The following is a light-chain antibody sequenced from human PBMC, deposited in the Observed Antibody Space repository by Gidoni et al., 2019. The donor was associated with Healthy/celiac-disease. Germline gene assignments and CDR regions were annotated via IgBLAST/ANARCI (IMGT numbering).Light chain of an antibody. CDR1: QSISSW. CDR3: QQYNSYPLT. CDR2: NAS. Sequence: DIQMTQSPSTLSASVGDRVTITCRGSQSISSWLTWYRQKPGKVPKLLIYNASSLESGVPSRFSGSGSGTQFTLTIRSLQPDDFATYYCQQYNSYPLTFGGGTKVEIK. J-gene: IGKJ4*01. V-gene: IGKV1-5*03.